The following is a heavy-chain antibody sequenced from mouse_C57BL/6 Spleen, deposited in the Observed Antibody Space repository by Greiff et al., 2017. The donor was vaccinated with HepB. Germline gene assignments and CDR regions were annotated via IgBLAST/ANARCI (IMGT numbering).Heavy chain of an antibody. V-gene: IGHV1-42*01. J-gene: IGHJ3*01. CDR2: INPSTGGT. Sequence: EVQLKQSGPELVKPGASVKISCKASGYSFTGYYMNWVKQSPEKSLEWIGEINPSTGGTTYNQKFKAKATLTVDKSSSTAYMQLNSLTSEDSAVYSCARQYYGSSYAFAYWGQGTLVTVSA. CDR1: GYSFTGYY. CDR3: ARQYYGSSYAFAY. D-gene: IGHD1-1*01.